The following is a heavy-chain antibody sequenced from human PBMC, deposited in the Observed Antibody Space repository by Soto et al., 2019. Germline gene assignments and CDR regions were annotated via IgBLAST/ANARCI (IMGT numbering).Heavy chain of an antibody. V-gene: IGHV3-21*01. D-gene: IGHD1-26*01. CDR1: GFTFSSYS. CDR3: ARDYSGSYYGNYYYYGMDV. Sequence: GALRLSCAASGFTFSSYSMNWVRQAPGKRLEWVSSISSSSSYIYYADSVKGRFTISRDNAKNSLYLQMNSLRAEDTAVYYCARDYSGSYYGNYYYYGMDVWGQGTTVTVSS. J-gene: IGHJ6*02. CDR2: ISSSSSYI.